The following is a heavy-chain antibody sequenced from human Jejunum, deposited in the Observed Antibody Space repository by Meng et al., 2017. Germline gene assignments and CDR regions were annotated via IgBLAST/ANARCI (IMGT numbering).Heavy chain of an antibody. CDR2: VWPSGAT. J-gene: IGHJ4*02. Sequence: QVQPQASGPGMVKPSGHPSHTCTASGVPTAAPFYWTWIRQAPGKGLEWIGEVWPSGATYYNPSLSSRITISIDTSNNQFSLEVAFLTAADTAVYYCARAIRERYFDSWGQGTLVTVSS. V-gene: IGHV4-4*02. CDR3: ARAIRERYFDS. D-gene: IGHD1-14*01. CDR1: GVPTAAPFY.